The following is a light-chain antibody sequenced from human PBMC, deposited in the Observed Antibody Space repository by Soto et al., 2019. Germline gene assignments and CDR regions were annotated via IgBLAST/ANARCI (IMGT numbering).Light chain of an antibody. V-gene: IGLV2-11*01. Sequence: QSVLTQPRSVSGSPGQSVTISCTGTSSDVGGYDFVSWYQQYPGKVPKLIIYDVSQRPSGVPDRFSASNSDNTASLTISGLQAEDEADYYCCSYAGSYTIFGGGTKLTVL. J-gene: IGLJ2*01. CDR1: SSDVGGYDF. CDR2: DVS. CDR3: CSYAGSYTI.